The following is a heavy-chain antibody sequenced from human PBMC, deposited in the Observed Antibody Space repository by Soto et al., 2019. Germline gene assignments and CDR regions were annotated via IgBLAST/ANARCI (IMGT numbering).Heavy chain of an antibody. CDR1: GFTFSSYA. J-gene: IGHJ4*02. CDR3: ARDCSKLKWELPL. Sequence: PGGSLRLSCAASGFTFSSYAMHWVRQAPGKGLEWVAVISYDGSNKYYADSVKGRFTISRDNSKNTLYLQMNSLRAEDTAVYYCARDCSKLKWELPLWGQGTLVTVSS. CDR2: ISYDGSNK. V-gene: IGHV3-30-3*01. D-gene: IGHD1-26*01.